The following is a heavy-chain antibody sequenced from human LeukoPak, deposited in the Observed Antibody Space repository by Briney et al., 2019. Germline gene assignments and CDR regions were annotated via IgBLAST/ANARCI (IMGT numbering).Heavy chain of an antibody. CDR1: GGAFRAYA. CDR2: VIPFFGSP. J-gene: IGHJ4*02. Sequence: SVKVSCKASGGAFRAYAITWLRQAPGQGLEWIGGVIPFFGSPNYAQKFQGRVTITTDESTSTAYMELSSLRSDDTAVYYCARSTTLVATGDYWGQGTLVSISS. D-gene: IGHD2-8*02. CDR3: ARSTTLVATGDY. V-gene: IGHV1-69*05.